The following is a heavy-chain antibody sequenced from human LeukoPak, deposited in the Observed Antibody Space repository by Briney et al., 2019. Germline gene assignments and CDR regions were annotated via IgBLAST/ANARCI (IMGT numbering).Heavy chain of an antibody. CDR1: GFTFSSYA. J-gene: IGHJ1*01. Sequence: GRSLRLSCAASGFTFSSYAMHWVRQAPGKGLEWVAVISYDGSNKYYADSVKGRFTISRDNAKNSLYLQMNSLRAEDTALYYCAKDSSSSWYSEYFQHWGQGTLVTVSS. D-gene: IGHD6-13*01. CDR2: ISYDGSNK. V-gene: IGHV3-30-3*01. CDR3: AKDSSSSWYSEYFQH.